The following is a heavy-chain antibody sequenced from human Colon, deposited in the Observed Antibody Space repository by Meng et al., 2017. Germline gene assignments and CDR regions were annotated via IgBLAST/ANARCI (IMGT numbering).Heavy chain of an antibody. CDR3: ARANVGY. CDR1: GFTFSSYS. J-gene: IGHJ4*02. CDR2: ISSSSSYI. Sequence: GESLKISCAASGFTFSSYSMNWVRQAPGKGLEWVSSISSSSSYIYYADSVKGRFTISRDNAKNSLYLQMNSRRAEDTAVYYCARANVGYWGQGTLVTVSS. V-gene: IGHV3-21*01.